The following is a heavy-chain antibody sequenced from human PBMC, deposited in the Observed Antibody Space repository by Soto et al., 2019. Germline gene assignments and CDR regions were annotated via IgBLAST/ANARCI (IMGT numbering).Heavy chain of an antibody. CDR1: GFTVSSNY. Sequence: PGGSLTLSCAASGFTVSSNYMSWVRQAPGKGLEWVSIIYSGGSTYYSDCVEGRLTISRDSSKNTQYLQLNSMRVEDTAPYKGASGRGLLLPSNWGQGTMVTVSS. D-gene: IGHD1-26*01. J-gene: IGHJ3*01. CDR2: IYSGGST. CDR3: ASGRGLLLPSN. V-gene: IGHV3-53*01.